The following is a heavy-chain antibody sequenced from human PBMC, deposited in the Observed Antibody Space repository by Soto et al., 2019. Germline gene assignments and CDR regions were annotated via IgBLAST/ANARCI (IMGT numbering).Heavy chain of an antibody. Sequence: PSETLSLTCAVSGGSISSSNWWSWVRQPPGKGLEWIGEIYHSGSTNYNPSLKSQVTISVDKSKNQFSLKLSSVTAADTAVYYSARNRGYSYGHWGLGYWGQGTLVTVSS. J-gene: IGHJ4*02. CDR2: IYHSGST. CDR3: ARNRGYSYGHWGLGY. V-gene: IGHV4-4*02. D-gene: IGHD5-18*01. CDR1: GGSISSSNW.